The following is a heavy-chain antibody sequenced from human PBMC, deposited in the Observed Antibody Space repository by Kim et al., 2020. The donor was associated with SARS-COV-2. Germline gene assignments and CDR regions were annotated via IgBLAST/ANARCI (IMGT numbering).Heavy chain of an antibody. CDR2: N. J-gene: IGHJ3*02. Sequence: NKHHPSHKLRVTLSVDTSQNQFFLNTSSVTAADTAIYYCARVVRGGVFDIWGQGTVVTVSS. CDR3: ARVVRGGVFDI. V-gene: IGHV4-4*06. D-gene: IGHD3-10*01.